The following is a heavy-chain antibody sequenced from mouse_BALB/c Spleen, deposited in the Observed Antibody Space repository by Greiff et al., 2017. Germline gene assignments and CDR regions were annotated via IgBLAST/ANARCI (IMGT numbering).Heavy chain of an antibody. CDR2: IRLKSNNYAT. Sequence: EVKLQESGGGLVQPGGSMKLSCVASGFTFSNYWMNWVRQSPEKGLEWVAEIRLKSNNYATHYAESVKGRFTISRDDSKSSVYLQMNNLRAEDTGIYYCTRPRDEDYFDYWGQGTTLTVSS. V-gene: IGHV6-6*02. CDR1: GFTFSNYW. CDR3: TRPRDEDYFDY. J-gene: IGHJ2*01. D-gene: IGHD3-3*01.